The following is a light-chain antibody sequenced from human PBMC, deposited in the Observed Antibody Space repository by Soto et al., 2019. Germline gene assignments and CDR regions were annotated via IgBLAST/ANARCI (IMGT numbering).Light chain of an antibody. CDR1: SSDVGGYNY. CDR3: SSHAGSNNYL. Sequence: HSALTQPPSASGSPGQSVTISCTGTSSDVGGYNYVSWYQLHPGKAPKLMIYAVSSRPSGVPDRFSGSKSGNTASLTVSGLQAEDAADCYCSSHAGSNNYLFGTGTKLTVL. J-gene: IGLJ1*01. V-gene: IGLV2-8*01. CDR2: AVS.